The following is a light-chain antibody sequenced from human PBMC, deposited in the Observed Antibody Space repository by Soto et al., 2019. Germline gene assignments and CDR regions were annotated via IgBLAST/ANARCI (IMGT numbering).Light chain of an antibody. CDR3: AAWDDSLSWV. CDR1: SSNIGSNT. J-gene: IGLJ3*02. V-gene: IGLV1-44*01. Sequence: QSVLTQPPSASXTPGQRVTISCSGSSSNIGSNTVNWYQQLPGTAPKHLIFSNNQRPSGVPDRFSGSKSGTSASLAISGLQPEDEADYYCAAWDDSLSWVFGGGTKLTVL. CDR2: SNN.